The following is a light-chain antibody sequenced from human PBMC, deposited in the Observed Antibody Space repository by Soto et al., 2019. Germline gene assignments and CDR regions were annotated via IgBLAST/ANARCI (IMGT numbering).Light chain of an antibody. V-gene: IGKV3-11*01. CDR1: QSVSSY. CDR2: DAS. J-gene: IGKJ5*01. CDR3: QQRSNWPPIT. Sequence: EIVLTQSPATLSLSPGERATLSCRASQSVSSYLAWYQQKPGQAPRLLIYDASNRATGIPARFSGSGSGTDFTLTIRGLEPEDFAVYYGQQRSNWPPITFGQGTRLEIK.